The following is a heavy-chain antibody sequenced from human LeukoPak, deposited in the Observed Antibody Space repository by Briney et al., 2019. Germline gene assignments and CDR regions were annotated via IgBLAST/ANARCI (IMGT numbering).Heavy chain of an antibody. Sequence: TSETLSLTCTVSGGSISSSSYYWGWIRQPPGKGLEWIGSMYYSGSTYYNPSLKSRVTISVDTSKIQFSLKLSSVTAADTAVYYCARHVGVGATLFDYWGQGTLVTVSS. CDR2: MYYSGST. CDR3: ARHVGVGATLFDY. V-gene: IGHV4-39*01. J-gene: IGHJ4*02. D-gene: IGHD1-26*01. CDR1: GGSISSSSYY.